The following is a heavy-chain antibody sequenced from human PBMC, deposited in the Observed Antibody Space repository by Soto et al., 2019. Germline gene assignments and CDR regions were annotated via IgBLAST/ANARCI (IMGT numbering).Heavy chain of an antibody. Sequence: SETLSLTCTVSGGSISSGDFYWSWVRQSPEKGLEWIGCIYSSGNTHYNPSLKSRVTISVDTSKSQFSLDLTSVTAADTAVYYCAINALSPQYNGMDVWGQGTTVTVSS. J-gene: IGHJ6*02. CDR2: IYSSGNT. CDR3: AINALSPQYNGMDV. V-gene: IGHV4-30-4*01. D-gene: IGHD3-16*01. CDR1: GGSISSGDFY.